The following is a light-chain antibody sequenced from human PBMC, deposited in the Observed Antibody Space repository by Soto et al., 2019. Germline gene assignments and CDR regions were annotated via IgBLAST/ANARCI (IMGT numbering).Light chain of an antibody. V-gene: IGLV2-14*01. CDR3: SSYTTTSTVV. CDR2: EVS. J-gene: IGLJ3*02. CDR1: SSDIGGHNY. Sequence: QSALTQPASVSGSPGQSITVSCTGTSSDIGGHNYVSWYQQHPGKVPKLIIYEVSNRPSGVSNRFSGSKSGNTASLTVSGLQAEDEADYYCSSYTTTSTVVFGGGTKVPVL.